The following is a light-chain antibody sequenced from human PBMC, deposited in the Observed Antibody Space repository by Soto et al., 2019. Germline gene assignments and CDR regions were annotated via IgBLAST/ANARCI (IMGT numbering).Light chain of an antibody. CDR3: QQYNIWPYT. J-gene: IGKJ2*01. CDR2: GAT. CDR1: QSLNTK. Sequence: DIVMTQSPATLSVSPGERATLSCRASQSLNTKLAWYQQKPGQAPRLLISGATARAPGIPARFSGSGSGTEFTLTISSLQSEDFAVYFCQQYNIWPYTFGQGTK. V-gene: IGKV3-15*01.